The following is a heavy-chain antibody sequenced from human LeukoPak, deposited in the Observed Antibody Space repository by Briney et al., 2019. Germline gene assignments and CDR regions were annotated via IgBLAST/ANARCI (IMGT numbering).Heavy chain of an antibody. CDR2: IYSGGST. J-gene: IGHJ4*02. V-gene: IGHV3-66*01. CDR1: GFTVSSNY. CDR3: AKGAIYSSGWLDY. Sequence: GSLRLSCAASGFTVSSNYMSWVRQAPGKGLEWVSVIYSGGSTYYTDSVKGRFTISRDNSKNTLYLQMNSLRAEDTAVYYCAKGAIYSSGWLDYWGQGTLVTVSS. D-gene: IGHD6-19*01.